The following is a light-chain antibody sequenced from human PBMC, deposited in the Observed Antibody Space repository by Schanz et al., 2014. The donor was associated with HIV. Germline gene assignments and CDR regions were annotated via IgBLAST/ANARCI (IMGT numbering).Light chain of an antibody. J-gene: IGLJ3*02. Sequence: QSVLTQPPSASGTPGQRVTISCSGSSSNIGAGYDAHWYQQPPGTAPKILIYSNNQRPSGVPDRFSGSKSGTSASLAISGLQSEDEADYYCATWDDSLSGPVFGGGTKLTVL. CDR1: SSNIGAGYD. CDR3: ATWDDSLSGPV. CDR2: SNN. V-gene: IGLV1-44*01.